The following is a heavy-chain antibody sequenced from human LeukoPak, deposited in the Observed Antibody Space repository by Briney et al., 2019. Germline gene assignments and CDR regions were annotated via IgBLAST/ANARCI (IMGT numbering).Heavy chain of an antibody. V-gene: IGHV1-69*13. CDR2: IIPILNST. D-gene: IGHD2-2*01. Sequence: ASVKVSCKASEGTFSRYSITWVRPAPGQGLEWMGKIIPILNSTNNAQKFQGRVTITADDSTSTVYMELSSLRSEDTAIYYCARGIVVAPAAMSGMAMDYYYMDVWGKGTAVTVSS. J-gene: IGHJ6*03. CDR3: ARGIVVAPAAMSGMAMDYYYMDV. CDR1: EGTFSRYS.